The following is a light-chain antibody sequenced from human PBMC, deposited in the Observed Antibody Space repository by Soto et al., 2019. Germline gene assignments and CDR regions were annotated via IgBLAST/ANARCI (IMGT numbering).Light chain of an antibody. CDR1: GGSIASGY. CDR2: EDN. V-gene: IGLV6-57*03. J-gene: IGLJ1*01. Sequence: NFMLTQPHSVSESPGKTVTISCTRSGGSIASGYVQWYQQRPGSAPTTVIYEDNQRPSGVPDRFSGSIDRSSNSASLTISGLKTEAEADYYCQSYHSSTPYVFGTGTKLTVL. CDR3: QSYHSSTPYV.